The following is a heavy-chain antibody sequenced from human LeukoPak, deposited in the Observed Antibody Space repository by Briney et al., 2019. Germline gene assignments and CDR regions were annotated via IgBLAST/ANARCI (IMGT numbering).Heavy chain of an antibody. CDR2: IYSGSST. V-gene: IGHV3-66*02. J-gene: IGHJ4*02. CDR3: ARAMLHARHDYGYYFDY. D-gene: IGHD4-17*01. Sequence: GGSLRLSCAASGFTVSSNYMSWVRQAPGKGLEWVSVIYSGSSTYYADSVKGRFTISRDNSKNTLYLQMNSLRAEDTAVYYCARAMLHARHDYGYYFDYWGQGTLVTVSS. CDR1: GFTVSSNY.